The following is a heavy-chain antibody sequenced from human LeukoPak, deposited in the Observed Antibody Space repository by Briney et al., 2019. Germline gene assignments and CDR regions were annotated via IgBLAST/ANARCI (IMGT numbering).Heavy chain of an antibody. J-gene: IGHJ4*02. V-gene: IGHV3-33*01. CDR2: IWYDGSNK. CDR1: GFTFSSYG. Sequence: GASLRLSCAASGFTFSSYGMHWVRQAPGKGLEWVAVIWYDGSNKYYADSVKGRFTISRDNSKNTLYLQMNSLRAEDTAVYYCARGEVRGVIIRDIDYWGQGTLVTVSS. D-gene: IGHD3-10*01. CDR3: ARGEVRGVIIRDIDY.